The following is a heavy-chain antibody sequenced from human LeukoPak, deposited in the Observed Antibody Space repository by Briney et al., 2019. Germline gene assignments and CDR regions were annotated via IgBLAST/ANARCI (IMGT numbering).Heavy chain of an antibody. D-gene: IGHD3-9*01. CDR2: INHSGST. J-gene: IGHJ6*03. CDR1: GGSFSGYY. V-gene: IGHV4-34*01. CDR3: ARGTNILTGYYYYMDV. Sequence: SETLSLTCAAYGGSFSGYYWSWIRQPPGKGLEWIGEINHSGSTNYNPSLKSRVTISVDTPKNQFSLKLSSVTAADTAVYYCARGTNILTGYYYYMDVWGKGTTVTVSS.